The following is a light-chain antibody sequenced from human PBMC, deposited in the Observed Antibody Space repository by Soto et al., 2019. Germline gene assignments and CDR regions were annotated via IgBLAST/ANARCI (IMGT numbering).Light chain of an antibody. CDR2: EVS. V-gene: IGLV2-14*01. J-gene: IGLJ1*01. CDR1: SSDVGGYNY. CDR3: SSYAGDYVDV. Sequence: QSVLTQPASVSGSPGQSITISCTGASSDVGGYNYVSWYLQRPGKAPKVMIFEVSNRRSGVSNRFSGSKSGNTASLTISGLQAEDEADYYCSSYAGDYVDVFGTGTKVTVL.